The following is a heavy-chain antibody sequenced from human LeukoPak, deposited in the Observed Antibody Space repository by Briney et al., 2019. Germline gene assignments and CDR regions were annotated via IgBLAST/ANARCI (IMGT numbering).Heavy chain of an antibody. CDR1: GFTFSSYG. V-gene: IGHV3-30*18. Sequence: PGRSLRLSCAASGFTFSSYGMHWVRQAPGKGLERVAVISYDGSNKYYADSVKGRFTISRDNSKNTLYLQMNSLRAEDTAVYYCAKVLRYFDWLSGPFDYWGQGTLVTVSS. CDR3: AKVLRYFDWLSGPFDY. D-gene: IGHD3-9*01. CDR2: ISYDGSNK. J-gene: IGHJ4*02.